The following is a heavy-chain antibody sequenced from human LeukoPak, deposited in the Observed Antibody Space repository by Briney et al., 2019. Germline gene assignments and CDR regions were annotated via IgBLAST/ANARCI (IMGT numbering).Heavy chain of an antibody. D-gene: IGHD3-9*01. CDR1: GGSFSGYY. CDR3: ARGTIEFDY. J-gene: IGHJ4*02. CDR2: INHSGST. V-gene: IGHV4-34*01. Sequence: SETLSLTCAVYGGSFSGYYWSWIRQPPGKGLEWIGEINHSGSTNYNPSLKSRVTISVDTSKNQFSLKLSSATAADTAVYYCARGTIEFDYWGQGTLVTVSS.